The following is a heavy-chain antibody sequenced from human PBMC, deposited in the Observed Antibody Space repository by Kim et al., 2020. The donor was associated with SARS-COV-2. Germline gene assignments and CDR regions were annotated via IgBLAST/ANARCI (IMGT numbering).Heavy chain of an antibody. D-gene: IGHD3-22*01. Sequence: SETLSLTCAVSGGSISSSNWWSWVRQPPGKGLEWIGEIYHSGSTYYNPSLKSRVTISVDKSKNQFSLKLSSVTAADTAVYYCARDLDSSGLWDAFDIWGQGTMVTVSS. J-gene: IGHJ3*02. CDR1: GGSISSSNW. CDR3: ARDLDSSGLWDAFDI. V-gene: IGHV4-4*02. CDR2: IYHSGST.